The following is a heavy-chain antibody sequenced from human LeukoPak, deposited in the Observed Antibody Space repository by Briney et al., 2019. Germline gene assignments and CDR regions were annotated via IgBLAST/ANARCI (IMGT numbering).Heavy chain of an antibody. CDR1: GFTFSSYS. V-gene: IGHV3-21*01. Sequence: GGSLRLSCAASGFTFSSYSMNWVRQAPGRGLEWVSSISSSSSYIYYADSVKGRFTISRDNAKNSLYLQMNSLRAEDTAVYYCARTMTTVTFDNWGQGTLVTVSS. D-gene: IGHD4-17*01. J-gene: IGHJ4*02. CDR3: ARTMTTVTFDN. CDR2: ISSSSSYI.